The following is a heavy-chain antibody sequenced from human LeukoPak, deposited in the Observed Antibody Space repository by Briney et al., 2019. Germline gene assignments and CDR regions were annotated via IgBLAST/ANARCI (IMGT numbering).Heavy chain of an antibody. D-gene: IGHD6-13*01. CDR3: ARVSSSSWYGVHYYYYYYMDA. CDR1: GYTFTSYG. J-gene: IGHJ6*03. Sequence: ASVKVSCKASGYTFTSYGISWVRQAPGQGLEWMGWISAYNGNTNYAQKLQGRVTMTRNTSISTAYMELSSLRSEDTAVYYCARVSSSSWYGVHYYYYYYMDAWGKGTTVTISS. V-gene: IGHV1-18*01. CDR2: ISAYNGNT.